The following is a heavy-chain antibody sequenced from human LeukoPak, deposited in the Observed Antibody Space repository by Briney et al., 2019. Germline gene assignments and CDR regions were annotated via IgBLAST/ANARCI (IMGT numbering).Heavy chain of an antibody. D-gene: IGHD3-22*01. CDR2: FDPEDGET. CDR1: GYTLTELS. CDR3: AREGLLAYYYDSSGSDY. V-gene: IGHV1-24*01. J-gene: IGHJ4*02. Sequence: GASVKVSCKVSGYTLTELSMHWVRQAPGKGLEWMGGFDPEDGETIYAQKLQGRVTMTTDTSTSTAYMELRSLRSDDTAVYYCAREGLLAYYYDSSGSDYWGQGTLVTVSS.